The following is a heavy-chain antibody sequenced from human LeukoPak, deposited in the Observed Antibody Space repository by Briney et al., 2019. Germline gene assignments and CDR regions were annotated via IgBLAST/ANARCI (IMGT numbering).Heavy chain of an antibody. J-gene: IGHJ6*02. CDR2: IYYSGST. CDR3: ARAVVVAATHYYGMDV. V-gene: IGHV4-59*01. Sequence: PSETLSLTCTVSGGSISSYYWSWIRQPPGKGLEWIGYIYYSGSTNYNPSPKSRVTISVDMSKNQFSLKLRSVTAADTAVYYCARAVVVAATHYYGMDVWGQGTTVTVSS. D-gene: IGHD2-15*01. CDR1: GGSISSYY.